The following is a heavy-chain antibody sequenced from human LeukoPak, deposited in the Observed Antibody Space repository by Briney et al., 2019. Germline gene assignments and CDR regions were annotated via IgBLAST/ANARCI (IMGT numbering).Heavy chain of an antibody. CDR2: ISSSSSYI. CDR1: GFTFSSYN. CDR3: ARDPAGTFLVDY. V-gene: IGHV3-21*01. Sequence: GGSLRLSCAASGFTFSSYNMNWVRQAPGKGLEWVSSISSSSSYIYYADSVKGRFTISRDNARNSLYLQMNSLRAEDTAVYYCARDPAGTFLVDYWGQGTLVTVSS. J-gene: IGHJ4*02. D-gene: IGHD2/OR15-2a*01.